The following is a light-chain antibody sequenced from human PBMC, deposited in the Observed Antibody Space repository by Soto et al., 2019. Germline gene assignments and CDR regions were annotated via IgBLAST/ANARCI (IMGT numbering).Light chain of an antibody. V-gene: IGLV1-51*02. CDR2: EDN. CDR3: GAWDTSLSGGI. J-gene: IGLJ2*01. Sequence: QSVLTQPLSVSAAPGQKVTISCSGSSSNIGIDYVSWYQQLPGTAPKLLIYEDNKRPSGIPDRFSGSKSGTSATLDITGLQTGDEAGYYCGAWDTSLSGGIFGGGTKLTVL. CDR1: SSNIGIDY.